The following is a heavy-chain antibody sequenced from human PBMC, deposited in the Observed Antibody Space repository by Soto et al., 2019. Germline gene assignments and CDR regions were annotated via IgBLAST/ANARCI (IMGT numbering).Heavy chain of an antibody. V-gene: IGHV3-11*01. D-gene: IGHD3-3*01. CDR3: AKDITTIFGVVTQAAFDI. J-gene: IGHJ3*02. CDR1: GLTFSDYY. Sequence: GGSLRLSCAASGLTFSDYYMSWIRQAPGQGLEWVSSINWDASIIYYADSVKGRFTISRDNAKNSLYLQMNSLRAEDTALYYCAKDITTIFGVVTQAAFDIWGQGTMVTVSS. CDR2: INWDASII.